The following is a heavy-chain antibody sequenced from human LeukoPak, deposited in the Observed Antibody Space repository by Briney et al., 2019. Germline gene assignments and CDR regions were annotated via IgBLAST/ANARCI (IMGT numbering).Heavy chain of an antibody. CDR3: ARHTRWLQPGALDY. Sequence: SNALSLTCTVSGDSISSSSSYWGCIRQPPGEGLEWIGEINHSGSNNYNPSLKSRVTISVDTSKNQFSLKLSSVTAADTALSNSARHTRWLQPGALDYWGQGTLVTVSS. V-gene: IGHV4-39*07. CDR2: INHSGSN. J-gene: IGHJ4*02. CDR1: GDSISSSSSY. D-gene: IGHD5-24*01.